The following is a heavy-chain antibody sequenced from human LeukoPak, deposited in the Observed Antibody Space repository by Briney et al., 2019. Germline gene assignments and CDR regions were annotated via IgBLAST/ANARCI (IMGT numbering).Heavy chain of an antibody. J-gene: IGHJ4*02. V-gene: IGHV3-48*01. CDR1: GFIFSSYS. D-gene: IGHD1-7*01. CDR3: ARDGGTTLDY. Sequence: GGSLRLSCAASGFIFSSYSMNWVRQAPGKGLEWVSYIGSRTTNIYYADSVKGRFTISRDKARNSLYLQMNSLTAEDTAVYYCARDGGTTLDYWGQGTLVTVSS. CDR2: IGSRTTNI.